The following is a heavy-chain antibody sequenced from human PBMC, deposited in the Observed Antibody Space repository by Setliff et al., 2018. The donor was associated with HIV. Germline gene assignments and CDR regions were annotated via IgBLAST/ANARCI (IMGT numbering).Heavy chain of an antibody. Sequence: SETLSLTCTVSGGSISSGSYYWNWIRQPAGKGLEWIGRIYTSGSTKHNPSLKSRVTISLDTSKNQFSLKLTSVTAADTAVYYCARYSPRGYTLTGPYWGQGTLVTVSS. J-gene: IGHJ4*02. D-gene: IGHD6-25*01. V-gene: IGHV4-61*02. CDR1: GGSISSGSYY. CDR3: ARYSPRGYTLTGPY. CDR2: IYTSGST.